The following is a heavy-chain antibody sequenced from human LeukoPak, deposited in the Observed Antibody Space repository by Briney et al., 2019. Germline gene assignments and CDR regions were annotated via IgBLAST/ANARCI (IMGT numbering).Heavy chain of an antibody. CDR3: AKDVTEGWYLEAHY. Sequence: GRSLRLSCAASGFTFRSYGMHWVRQAPGKGLEWVAVISYDGGNKYYADSVNGRFTVSRDNSKNTLYLQMNSLRTEDTTVYYCAKDVTEGWYLEAHYWGQGTLVTVSS. D-gene: IGHD6-19*01. V-gene: IGHV3-30*18. CDR2: ISYDGGNK. CDR1: GFTFRSYG. J-gene: IGHJ4*02.